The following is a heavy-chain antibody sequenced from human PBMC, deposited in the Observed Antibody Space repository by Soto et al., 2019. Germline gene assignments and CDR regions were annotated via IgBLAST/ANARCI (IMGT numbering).Heavy chain of an antibody. J-gene: IGHJ5*02. CDR1: GDSVSSNSAA. D-gene: IGHD3-10*01. CDR2: TYYRSKWYN. V-gene: IGHV6-1*01. Sequence: SQTLSLTCAISGDSVSSNSAAWNWIRQSPSRGLEWLGRTYYRSKWYNDYAVSVKSRITINPDTSKNQFSMQLNSVTPEDTAVYYCARGPRPYGRVSWFDPWGQGTLVTVSS. CDR3: ARGPRPYGRVSWFDP.